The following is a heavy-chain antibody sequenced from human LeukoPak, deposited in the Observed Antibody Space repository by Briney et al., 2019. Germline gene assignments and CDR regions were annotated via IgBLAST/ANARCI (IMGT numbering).Heavy chain of an antibody. V-gene: IGHV3-33*01. CDR2: IWYDGSNK. CDR3: ARDPGPYGSGLIDY. D-gene: IGHD3-10*01. CDR1: GFTFSSYG. J-gene: IGHJ4*02. Sequence: GRSLRLSCAASGFTFSSYGMHWVRQAPGKGLEWVAVIWYDGSNKYYADSVKGRFTISRDNSKNTLYLQMNSLRAEDTAVYHCARDPGPYGSGLIDYWGQGTLVTVSS.